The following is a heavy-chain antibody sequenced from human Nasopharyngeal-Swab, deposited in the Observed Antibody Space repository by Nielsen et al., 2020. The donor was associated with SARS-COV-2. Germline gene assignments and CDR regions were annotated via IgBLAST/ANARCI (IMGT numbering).Heavy chain of an antibody. J-gene: IGHJ5*02. CDR2: INHRGST. Sequence: RQAPGKGLEWIGEINHRGSTNYNPSLKSRVTISVDTSKNQFSLKLSSVSAADTAVYYCARGRIYYDSSGYRRNWFDPWGQGTLVTVSS. V-gene: IGHV4-34*01. CDR3: ARGRIYYDSSGYRRNWFDP. D-gene: IGHD3-22*01.